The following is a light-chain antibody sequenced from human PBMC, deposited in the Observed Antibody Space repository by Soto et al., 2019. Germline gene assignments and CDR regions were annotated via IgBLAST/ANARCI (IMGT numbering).Light chain of an antibody. CDR2: YDT. V-gene: IGLV3-21*04. CDR3: QVWDSSGDHYV. J-gene: IGLJ1*01. CDR1: DIGSKS. Sequence: SYELTQPPSVSVAPGKPATITCGGNDIGSKSVHWYQQRPGQAPVLVIYYDTDRPSGIPERFSGSNSGNTATLTISRVEAGDEADYYCQVWDSSGDHYVFGTGTKLTVL.